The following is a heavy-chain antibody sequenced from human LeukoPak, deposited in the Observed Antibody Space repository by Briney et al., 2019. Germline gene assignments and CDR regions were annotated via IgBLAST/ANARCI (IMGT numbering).Heavy chain of an antibody. CDR2: ISSSSSYI. D-gene: IGHD5-24*01. CDR3: ARDPKMAWGY. J-gene: IGHJ4*02. Sequence: GRSLRLSCGAFGFTFSSYSMNWVRQAPGKGLEWVSSISSSSSYIYYADSVKGRFTISRDNAKNSLYLQMNSLRAEDTAVYYCARDPKMAWGYWGQGTLVTVSS. V-gene: IGHV3-21*01. CDR1: GFTFSSYS.